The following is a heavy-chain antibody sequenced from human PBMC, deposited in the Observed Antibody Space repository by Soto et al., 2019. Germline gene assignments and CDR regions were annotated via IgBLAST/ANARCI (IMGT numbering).Heavy chain of an antibody. D-gene: IGHD1-26*01. CDR1: GFTFSSYS. V-gene: IGHV3-21*01. CDR2: ISSSSSYI. CDR3: ARDPFCWGSYLPADAFDI. J-gene: IGHJ3*02. Sequence: EVQLVESGGGLVKPGGSLRLSCAASGFTFSSYSMNWVRQAPGKGLEWVSSISSSSSYIYYADSVKGRFTISRDNAKNSLYLQMNSLRAEDTAVYYCARDPFCWGSYLPADAFDIWGQGTMVTVSS.